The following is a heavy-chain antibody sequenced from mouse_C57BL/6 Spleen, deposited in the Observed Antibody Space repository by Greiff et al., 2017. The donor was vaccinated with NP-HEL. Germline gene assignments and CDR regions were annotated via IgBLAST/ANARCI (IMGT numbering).Heavy chain of an antibody. D-gene: IGHD1-1*02. V-gene: IGHV1-82*01. CDR2: IYPGDGDT. CDR3: ARGGFYAMDY. J-gene: IGHJ4*01. CDR1: GYAISCSW. Sequence: QVQLQQFGPELVKPGAPVKISCKASGYAISCSWMDWVKQMPGKGLGGIWRIYPGDGDTNYNGKFKGKATLTVDKSSSKAYMQLSSLTSEDSAVYFCARGGFYAMDYWGQGTSVTVSS.